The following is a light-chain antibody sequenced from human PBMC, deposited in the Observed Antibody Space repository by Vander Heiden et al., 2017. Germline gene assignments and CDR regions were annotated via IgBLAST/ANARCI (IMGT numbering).Light chain of an antibody. CDR2: GNS. Sequence: QSVLTQPPSVSGAPGQRVTISCTGSSSNIGAGYDVHWYQQLPGTAPKLLIYGNSNRPSGVTDRFAGSKYGTAASLAITGLQAEDEADYYCQSYDSSLSGVVFGGGTKLTVL. CDR1: SSNIGAGYD. J-gene: IGLJ2*01. V-gene: IGLV1-40*01. CDR3: QSYDSSLSGVV.